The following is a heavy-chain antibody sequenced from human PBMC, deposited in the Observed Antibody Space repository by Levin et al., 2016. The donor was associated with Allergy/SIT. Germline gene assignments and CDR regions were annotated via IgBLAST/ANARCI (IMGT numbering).Heavy chain of an antibody. CDR2: ISGSGGST. CDR1: GFTFSSYA. CDR3: ISEPSYYYDSSGPGDTYFDY. V-gene: IGHV3-23*01. D-gene: IGHD3-22*01. Sequence: GESLKISCAASGFTFSSYAMSWVRQAPGKGLEWVSAISGSGGSTYYADSVKGRFTISRDNSKNTLYLQMNSLRAEDTAVYYCISEPSYYYDSSGPGDTYFDYWGQGTLVTVSS. J-gene: IGHJ4*02.